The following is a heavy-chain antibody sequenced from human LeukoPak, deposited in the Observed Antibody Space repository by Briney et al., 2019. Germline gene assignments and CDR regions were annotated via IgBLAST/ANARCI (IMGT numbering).Heavy chain of an antibody. V-gene: IGHV3-7*01. CDR2: IKQDGSEK. CDR1: GFTFSSYW. J-gene: IGHJ3*02. D-gene: IGHD3-22*01. Sequence: PGGSLRLSCAASGFTFSSYWMSWVRQAPGKGLEWVANIKQDGSEKYYVDSVKGRFTISRDNAKNSLYLQMNSLRAEDTAVYYCARDRSYYYGGSGPYDDAFDIWGQGTMVTVSS. CDR3: ARDRSYYYGGSGPYDDAFDI.